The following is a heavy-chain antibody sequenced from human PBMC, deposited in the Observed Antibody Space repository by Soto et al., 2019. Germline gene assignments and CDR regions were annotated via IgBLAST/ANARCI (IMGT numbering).Heavy chain of an antibody. CDR3: ARVERGTATTVVDAFDI. V-gene: IGHV4-34*01. CDR2: MSHSGGT. Sequence: QVQLQQWGAGLLKPSETLSLTCAVFGGSVNSGNYYWSWIRQPPGKGLEWIGEMSHSGGTHFNPYRKSRITRSVDTSKNQFSLKMSSVTAADTALYYCARVERGTATTVVDAFDIWGPGTMVTVSS. CDR1: GGSVNSGNYY. D-gene: IGHD1-1*01. J-gene: IGHJ3*02.